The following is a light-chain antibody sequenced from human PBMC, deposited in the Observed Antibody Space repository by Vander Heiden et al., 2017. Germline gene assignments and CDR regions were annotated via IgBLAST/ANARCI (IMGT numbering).Light chain of an antibody. CDR2: WAS. CDR3: QQHYSTPLST. Sequence: DIVMTQSPDSLAVYLGQRATINCKSSQSVLYSSNNKNYLAWYQQKPGQPHKLLIYWASTRESGVPDRCSGSGSGTDFTLTIISLQAEDVAVYYCQQHYSTPLSTFGGGTKVEIK. J-gene: IGKJ4*01. V-gene: IGKV4-1*01. CDR1: QSVLYSSNNKNY.